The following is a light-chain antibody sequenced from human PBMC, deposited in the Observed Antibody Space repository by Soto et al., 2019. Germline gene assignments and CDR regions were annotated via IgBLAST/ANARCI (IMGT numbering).Light chain of an antibody. CDR3: QYYNGWT. Sequence: DIQMTQSPSTLSASVGDRVTITCRASQSISSWLAWYQQKPGKAPKLLIYKASSLESGVPSRFSGSGSGTEFTLTINSLQPDDFATYYCQYYNGWTFGQGTKVEMK. J-gene: IGKJ1*01. V-gene: IGKV1-5*03. CDR2: KAS. CDR1: QSISSW.